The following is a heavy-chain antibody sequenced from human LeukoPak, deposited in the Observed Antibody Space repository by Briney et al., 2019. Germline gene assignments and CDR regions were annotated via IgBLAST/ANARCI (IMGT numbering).Heavy chain of an antibody. CDR3: ARDLVTVTKGFDI. Sequence: SETLSLTCAVSADSFSSHYWTWIRQPPGKGLEWIGYISYIGSTNYNPSLKSRVTISIDTSKNQSSLKLSSVTAADTAVYYCARDLVTVTKGFDIWGQGTMVTVSS. D-gene: IGHD4-17*01. CDR2: ISYIGST. J-gene: IGHJ3*02. CDR1: ADSFSSHY. V-gene: IGHV4-59*11.